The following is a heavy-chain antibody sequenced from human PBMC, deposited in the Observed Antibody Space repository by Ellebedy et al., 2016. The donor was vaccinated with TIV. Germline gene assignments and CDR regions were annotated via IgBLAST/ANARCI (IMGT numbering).Heavy chain of an antibody. CDR1: GFSFRSYW. CDR3: ARRGSYGDYAVQINSWFDT. V-gene: IGHV3-7*01. J-gene: IGHJ5*02. Sequence: GESLKISCEASGFSFRSYWMSWVRQAPGKGLEWVANIYQDGSNQYYVDSVKGRFTISRDNANKSLFLQMNSLKGEDTAVYYCARRGSYGDYAVQINSWFDTWGRGTLVAVSS. CDR2: IYQDGSNQ. D-gene: IGHD4-17*01.